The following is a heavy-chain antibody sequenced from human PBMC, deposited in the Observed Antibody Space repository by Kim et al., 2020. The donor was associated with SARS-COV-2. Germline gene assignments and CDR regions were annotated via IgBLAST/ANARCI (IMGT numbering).Heavy chain of an antibody. D-gene: IGHD6-13*01. V-gene: IGHV4-61*02. J-gene: IGHJ5*02. CDR2: IYTSGST. CDR1: GDSISSGSYY. CDR3: ARDFLQRQQLTQTTYYNWFDP. Sequence: SETLSLTCTVSGDSISSGSYYWSWIRQPAGKGLEWIGRIYTSGSTNYNPSLKSRVTISVDTSKNQFSLKLSSVTAADTAVYYCARDFLQRQQLTQTTYYNWFDPWGQGTLVTVSS.